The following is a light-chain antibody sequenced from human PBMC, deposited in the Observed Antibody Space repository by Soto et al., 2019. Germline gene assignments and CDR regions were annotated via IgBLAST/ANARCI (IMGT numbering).Light chain of an antibody. Sequence: EIVMTQSPVTLSVSPGERATLSCRASQSVTSKLAWYQQKPGQAPRLLIYGASARATGVPARFSGSGSGTEFTLTITNLQSEDFAVYYCQQYDSWPPFTFGAGTRVDIK. J-gene: IGKJ3*01. CDR2: GAS. V-gene: IGKV3-15*01. CDR1: QSVTSK. CDR3: QQYDSWPPFT.